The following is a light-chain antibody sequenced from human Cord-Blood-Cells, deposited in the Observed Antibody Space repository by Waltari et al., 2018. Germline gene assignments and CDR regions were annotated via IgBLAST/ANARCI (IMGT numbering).Light chain of an antibody. J-gene: IGKJ3*01. CDR2: DAS. CDR3: QQYDNLPFT. CDR1: QDISNY. Sequence: DIQMTQSPSSLSASVGDRVTITCQASQDISNYLNWYQQKPGKAPTRLIYDASNLETGVPSRFIGSGSGTDFTFTISSLQPEDIATYYCQQYDNLPFTFGPGTKVDIK. V-gene: IGKV1-33*01.